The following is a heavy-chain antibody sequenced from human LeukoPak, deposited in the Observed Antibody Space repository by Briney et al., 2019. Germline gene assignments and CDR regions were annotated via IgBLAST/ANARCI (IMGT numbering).Heavy chain of an antibody. D-gene: IGHD1-1*01. CDR2: INSDGSIT. Sequence: GGSLRLSCAASGFTFTTYWMHWVRQTPGKGLVWASHINSDGSITSYADSVKGRFTVSRDNAKNTLYLQMNSLRAEDTAVYYCASSTTRRYYFDYWGQGTLVTVSS. CDR1: GFTFTTYW. J-gene: IGHJ4*02. CDR3: ASSTTRRYYFDY. V-gene: IGHV3-74*01.